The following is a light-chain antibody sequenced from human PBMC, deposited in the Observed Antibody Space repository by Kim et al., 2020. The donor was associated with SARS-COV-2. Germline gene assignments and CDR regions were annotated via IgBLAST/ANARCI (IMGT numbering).Light chain of an antibody. CDR1: QSVTNNS. V-gene: IGKV3-20*01. Sequence: EIVLTQSPGTLSLSPGGRATLSCRASQSVTNNSLAWYQHKPGQAPRLLIYGTSSRAAGIPNRFSGSGSGTDFTLIISSLGPEDFAVYYCQQFAGSPWTFGQGTKVDIK. J-gene: IGKJ1*01. CDR2: GTS. CDR3: QQFAGSPWT.